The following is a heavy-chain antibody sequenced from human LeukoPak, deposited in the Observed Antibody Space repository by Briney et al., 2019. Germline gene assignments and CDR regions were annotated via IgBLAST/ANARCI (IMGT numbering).Heavy chain of an antibody. CDR1: GFTFSSYG. D-gene: IGHD5-18*01. CDR3: AKDLREYHNAYSYGPLYYYYGMDV. V-gene: IGHV3-30*02. CDR2: IRYDGSNK. J-gene: IGHJ6*02. Sequence: GGSLRLSCAASGFTFSSYGMHWVRQAPGKGLEWVAFIRYDGSNKYYADSVKGRFTISRDNSKNTLYLQMNSLRAEDTAVYYCAKDLREYHNAYSYGPLYYYYGMDVWGQGTTVTVSS.